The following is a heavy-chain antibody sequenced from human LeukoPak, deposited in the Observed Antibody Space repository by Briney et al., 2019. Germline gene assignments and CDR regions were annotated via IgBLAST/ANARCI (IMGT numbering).Heavy chain of an antibody. CDR3: ARDYYYDSSGYYYIDY. J-gene: IGHJ4*02. Sequence: SETLSLTCTVSGGSIRSYYWSWIRQPPGKGLECIGYIYYIGSTNYNPSLKSRVTISLDTSKSQFSLKLTSVTPADTAVYYCARDYYYDSSGYYYIDYWGQGTLVTVSS. V-gene: IGHV4-59*01. D-gene: IGHD3-22*01. CDR1: GGSIRSYY. CDR2: IYYIGST.